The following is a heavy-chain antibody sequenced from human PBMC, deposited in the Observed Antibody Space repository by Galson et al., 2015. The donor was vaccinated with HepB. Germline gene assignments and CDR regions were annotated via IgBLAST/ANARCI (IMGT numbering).Heavy chain of an antibody. CDR1: GYTFTTYG. V-gene: IGHV1-18*01. CDR2: ISTYSGNT. D-gene: IGHD3-10*02. Sequence: SVKVSCKASGYTFTTYGISWVRQAPGQGLEWVGWISTYSGNTNYAQKLQGRVTMTTDTSTSTAYMELRSLRSDDTAVYYCAREVNYVRDYWGQGTLVTVSS. CDR3: AREVNYVRDY. J-gene: IGHJ4*02.